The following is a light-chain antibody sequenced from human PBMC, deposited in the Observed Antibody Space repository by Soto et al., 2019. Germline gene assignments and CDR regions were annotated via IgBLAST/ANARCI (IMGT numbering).Light chain of an antibody. Sequence: QSVLTQPPSASGTPGQRVTISCSGSSSNIGSNTVNWYHQLPGTAPKLLIYSNNQRPSGVPDRFSGSKSGTSASLAISGLQSEDEADYYCAAWDDSLSGLVFGGGTKHTVL. CDR1: SSNIGSNT. V-gene: IGLV1-44*01. J-gene: IGLJ2*01. CDR2: SNN. CDR3: AAWDDSLSGLV.